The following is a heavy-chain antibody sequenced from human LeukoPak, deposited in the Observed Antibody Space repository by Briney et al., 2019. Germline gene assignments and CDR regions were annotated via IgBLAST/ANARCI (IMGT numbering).Heavy chain of an antibody. J-gene: IGHJ3*01. CDR2: VGIAGDT. CDR1: GFTFNNYE. D-gene: IGHD1-14*01. Sequence: PGGSLRLSCAASGFTFNNYEMHWVRQTAGKGLKWVSAVGIAGDTFYAGSVKGRFSISRDNAESSLFLQMYSLRAGDTAVYYCAREGRMGTADAFDVRGQGTMVTVSS. V-gene: IGHV3-13*01. CDR3: AREGRMGTADAFDV.